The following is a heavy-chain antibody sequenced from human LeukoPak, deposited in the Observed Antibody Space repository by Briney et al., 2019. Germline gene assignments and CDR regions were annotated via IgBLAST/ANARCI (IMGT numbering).Heavy chain of an antibody. Sequence: ASVKVSLKASGYTFPSYYMHWVRQPPGQGLECMGIINPSGGTTSYAQKFQGRVTITRDTSTRTVYMELSSLRSEYTAVYYCARTRGRKNNSGWQGLTPVPPFDPWGQGTLVTVSS. J-gene: IGHJ5*02. D-gene: IGHD6-19*01. CDR3: ARTRGRKNNSGWQGLTPVPPFDP. CDR2: INPSGGTT. V-gene: IGHV1-46*01. CDR1: GYTFPSYY.